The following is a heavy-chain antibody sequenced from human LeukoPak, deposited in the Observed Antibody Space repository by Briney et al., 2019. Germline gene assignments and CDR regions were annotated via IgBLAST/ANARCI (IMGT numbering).Heavy chain of an antibody. D-gene: IGHD1-26*01. Sequence: GGSLRLSCAAAGLTFNNYAMSWVRQAPGKGLKWVSGISSGGSTYYADSVKSRFTISRDNSKNTLYLQMNSLRAEDTAVYYCAKDTYSTSPYYFDYWGQGTLVTVSS. J-gene: IGHJ4*02. V-gene: IGHV3-23*01. CDR3: AKDTYSTSPYYFDY. CDR2: ISSGGST. CDR1: GLTFNNYA.